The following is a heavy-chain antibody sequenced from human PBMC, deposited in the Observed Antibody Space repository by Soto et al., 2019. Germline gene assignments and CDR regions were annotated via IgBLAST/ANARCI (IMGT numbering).Heavy chain of an antibody. D-gene: IGHD6-19*01. CDR3: ARYQDSSGWYIDY. Sequence: QVQLAESGGDLVKPGGSLRLSCAASGFTFSDYHRSWIRQAPGKGLEWISYISSSGTSIYYADSLKGRFTIFRDNANRSLYLQMNSLRAEDTAVYYCARYQDSSGWYIDYWGQGALVTVSS. CDR1: GFTFSDYH. J-gene: IGHJ4*02. CDR2: ISSSGTSI. V-gene: IGHV3-11*01.